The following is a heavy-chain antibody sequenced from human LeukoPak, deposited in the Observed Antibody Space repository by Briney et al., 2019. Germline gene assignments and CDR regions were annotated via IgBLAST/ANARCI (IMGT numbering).Heavy chain of an antibody. V-gene: IGHV3-30*18. D-gene: IGHD3-3*01. J-gene: IGHJ4*02. CDR3: AKENDFVY. CDR2: ISYDGTNK. CDR1: GFTFSSYG. Sequence: GGSLRLSCAASGFTFSSYGMHWVRQAPGKGLEWVALISYDGTNKYYADSVKGRFTISRDNSKSTLYLQMNSLRAEDTAVYYCAKENDFVYWGQGTLVTVSS.